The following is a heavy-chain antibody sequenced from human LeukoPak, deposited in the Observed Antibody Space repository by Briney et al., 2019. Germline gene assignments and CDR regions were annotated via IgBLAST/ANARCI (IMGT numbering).Heavy chain of an antibody. V-gene: IGHV1-2*02. CDR3: ARGGPMVRGSGYNWSY. CDR2: INPNNGGT. J-gene: IGHJ4*02. Sequence: ASVKVSCKASGYTFTGYYMHWVRQAPGQGPEWMGWINPNNGGTNYVQKFQGRVTMTRDTSISISTAYMELSSLRSDDTAVYYCARGGPMVRGSGYNWSYWGQGTLVTVSS. CDR1: GYTFTGYY. D-gene: IGHD3-10*01.